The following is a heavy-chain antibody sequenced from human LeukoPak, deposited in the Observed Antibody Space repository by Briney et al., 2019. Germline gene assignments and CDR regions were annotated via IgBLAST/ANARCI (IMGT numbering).Heavy chain of an antibody. CDR3: ARGVTIFGVVTTRLPFDP. D-gene: IGHD3-3*01. Sequence: ASVKVSCKASGYTFTSYAMHWVRQAPGQRLEWMGWINAGNGNTKYSQKFQGRVTITRDTSASTAYMELSSLRSEDTAVYYCARGVTIFGVVTTRLPFDPWAREPWSPSPQ. CDR2: INAGNGNT. CDR1: GYTFTSYA. J-gene: IGHJ5*02. V-gene: IGHV1-3*01.